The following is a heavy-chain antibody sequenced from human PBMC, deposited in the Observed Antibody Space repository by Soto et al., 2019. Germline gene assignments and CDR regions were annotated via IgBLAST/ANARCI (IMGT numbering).Heavy chain of an antibody. CDR2: IYYSGST. CDR1: GGSISSSSYY. J-gene: IGHJ4*02. CDR3: ARLTVVPAAADY. Sequence: SETLSLTCTVSGGSISSSSYYWGWIRQPPGKGLEWIGSIYYSGSTYYNPSLKSRVTISVDTSKNQFSLKLSSVTAADTAVYYCARLTVVPAAADYWGQGTLVTVSS. V-gene: IGHV4-39*01. D-gene: IGHD2-2*01.